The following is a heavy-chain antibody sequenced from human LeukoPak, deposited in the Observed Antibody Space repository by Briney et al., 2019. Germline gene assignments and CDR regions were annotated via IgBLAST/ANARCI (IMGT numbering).Heavy chain of an antibody. V-gene: IGHV3-21*01. CDR1: GFTVSSNY. CDR2: ISSSSSYI. CDR3: ARGLLWFGEDNYGMDV. D-gene: IGHD3-10*01. Sequence: GGSLRLSCAASGFTVSSNYMSWVRQAPGKGLEWVSSISSSSSYIYYADSVKGRFTISRDNAKNSLYLQMNSLRAEDTAVYYCARGLLWFGEDNYGMDVWGQGTTVTVSS. J-gene: IGHJ6*02.